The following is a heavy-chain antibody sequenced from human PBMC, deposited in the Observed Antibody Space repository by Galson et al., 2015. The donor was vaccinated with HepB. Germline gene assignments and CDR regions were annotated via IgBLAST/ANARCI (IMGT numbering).Heavy chain of an antibody. V-gene: IGHV1-18*04. J-gene: IGHJ2*01. Sequence: SVKVSCKASGYTFTNYPINWVRQAPGQGLEWVGWISTYNNYAQYAQKFQCGVTMTTDTSTYTAYLELRSLKSDDTAVYYCSRGTTVTTNWYFDLWGRGTLVTVSS. D-gene: IGHD4-17*01. CDR2: ISTYNNYA. CDR1: GYTFTNYP. CDR3: SRGTTVTTNWYFDL.